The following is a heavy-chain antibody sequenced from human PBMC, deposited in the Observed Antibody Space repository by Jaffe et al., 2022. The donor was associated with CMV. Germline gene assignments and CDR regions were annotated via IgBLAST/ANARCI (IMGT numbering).Heavy chain of an antibody. Sequence: EVQLVESGGGLVKPGGSLRLSCAASGFTFSSYSMNWVRQAPGKGLEWVSSISSSSSYIYYADSVKGRFTISRDNAKNSLYLQMNSLRAEDTAVYYCARDQRFHYYDSSGYYSFDYWGQGTLVTVSS. D-gene: IGHD3-22*01. J-gene: IGHJ4*02. CDR3: ARDQRFHYYDSSGYYSFDY. V-gene: IGHV3-21*01. CDR1: GFTFSSYS. CDR2: ISSSSSYI.